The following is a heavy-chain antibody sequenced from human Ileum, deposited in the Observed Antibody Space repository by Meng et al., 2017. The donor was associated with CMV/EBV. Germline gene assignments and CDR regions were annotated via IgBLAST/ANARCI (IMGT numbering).Heavy chain of an antibody. D-gene: IGHD3-10*01. CDR1: DSLRGSY. Sequence: DSLRGSYWSWIRQPPGKRLDWIGYINNSGRTNYHPSLKSRLTISVDMSKNQFSLKLSSVTAADTAMYYCARAVRGHYYGSGGYYFDYWGQGTLVTVSS. CDR2: INNSGRT. CDR3: ARAVRGHYYGSGGYYFDY. J-gene: IGHJ4*02. V-gene: IGHV4-59*01.